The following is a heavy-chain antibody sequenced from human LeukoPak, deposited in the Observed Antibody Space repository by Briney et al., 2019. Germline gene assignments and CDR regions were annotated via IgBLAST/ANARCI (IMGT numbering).Heavy chain of an antibody. CDR2: INPSGGST. V-gene: IGHV1-46*01. CDR3: ARSSSSWLIY. CDR1: GYTFTSYY. J-gene: IGHJ4*02. Sequence: GASVTVSFKSSGYTFTSYYMHWVRQAPGQGLAWMGIINPSGGSTGYAQKFQGRVTITRDTSTSTVYMELSSLRSEDTAVYYCARSSSSWLIYWGQGTLVTVSS. D-gene: IGHD6-13*01.